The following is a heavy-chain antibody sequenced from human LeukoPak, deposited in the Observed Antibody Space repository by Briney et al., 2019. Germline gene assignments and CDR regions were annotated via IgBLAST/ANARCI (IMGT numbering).Heavy chain of an antibody. V-gene: IGHV3-7*01. CDR1: GFTFSGYW. CDR3: ARDSARDEYSSGWYVY. Sequence: GGSLRLSCAASGFTFSGYWMSWVRQAPGKGLERVANIKQDGSEKYYVDSVKGRFTISRDNAKNSLYLQMNSLRAEDTAVYYCARDSARDEYSSGWYVYWGQGTLVTVSS. D-gene: IGHD6-19*01. J-gene: IGHJ4*02. CDR2: IKQDGSEK.